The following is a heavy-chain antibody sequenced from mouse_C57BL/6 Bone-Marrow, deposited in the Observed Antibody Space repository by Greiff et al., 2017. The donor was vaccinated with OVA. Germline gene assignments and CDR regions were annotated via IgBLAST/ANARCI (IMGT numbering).Heavy chain of an antibody. CDR3: ARWWLRRGGYEFEY. D-gene: IGHD2-2*01. V-gene: IGHV5-4*03. Sequence: VKLVASGGGLVKPGGSLKLSCAASGFTFSSYAMSWVRQTPEKRLAWVATISAGGSYTYYPDNVKGRFTISRDNAKNNLYLQMSHLKAEDTDMYDSARWWLRRGGYEFEYWGQGTTLTVSA. CDR1: GFTFSSYA. J-gene: IGHJ2*01. CDR2: ISAGGSYT.